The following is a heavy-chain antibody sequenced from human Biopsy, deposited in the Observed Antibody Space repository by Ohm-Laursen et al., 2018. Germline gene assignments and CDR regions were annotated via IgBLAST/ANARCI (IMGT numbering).Heavy chain of an antibody. V-gene: IGHV3-11*01. Sequence: SLRLSCTASGFPVSDYYMSWIRPAPGRGLEWVSDINSSGSTKYHAESVKGRFTISRDNAMNSVYLQMNSLRGEDTAVYYCARAVGIAAAPIDYWGQGTLVTVSS. CDR2: INSSGSTK. D-gene: IGHD2-15*01. CDR1: GFPVSDYY. J-gene: IGHJ4*02. CDR3: ARAVGIAAAPIDY.